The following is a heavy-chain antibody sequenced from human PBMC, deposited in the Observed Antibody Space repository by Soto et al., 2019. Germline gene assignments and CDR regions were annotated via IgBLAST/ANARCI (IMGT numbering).Heavy chain of an antibody. CDR3: ARGGNNPVTFDY. V-gene: IGHV3-21*01. Sequence: GGSLRLSCAASGFTFSSYSVNWVRQAPGKGLEWVSSISSSSSYIYYADSVKGRFTISRDNAKNLLYLQMNSLRAEDTAVYYCARGGNNPVTFDYWGQGTLVTVSS. J-gene: IGHJ4*02. CDR1: GFTFSSYS. D-gene: IGHD4-17*01. CDR2: ISSSSSYI.